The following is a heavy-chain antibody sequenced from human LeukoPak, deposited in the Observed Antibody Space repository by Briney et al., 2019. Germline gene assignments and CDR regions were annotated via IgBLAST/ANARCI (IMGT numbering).Heavy chain of an antibody. D-gene: IGHD3-22*01. CDR2: ISYSGST. V-gene: IGHV4-39*07. Sequence: SETLSLTCTVSGGSITISSSGYHWGWIRQPPGKGLEWIASISYSGSTYYNPSLKSRVTISVDTSKNQFSLRLSSVTAADTAVYYCARAAGYDSSGYRRGYFDYWGQGTLVTVSS. CDR3: ARAAGYDSSGYRRGYFDY. J-gene: IGHJ4*02. CDR1: GGSITISSSGYH.